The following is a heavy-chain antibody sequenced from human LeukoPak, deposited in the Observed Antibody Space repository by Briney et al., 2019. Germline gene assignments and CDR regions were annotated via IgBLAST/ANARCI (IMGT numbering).Heavy chain of an antibody. CDR1: GYTFTSYG. D-gene: IGHD5-24*01. J-gene: IGHJ6*02. Sequence: GASVKVSCKASGYTFTSYGISWVRQAPGQGLEWMGWISAYNGNTNYAQKLQGRVTMTTDTSTSTAYMELRSLRSDDTAVYYCARDRRWLQPSYGMDVWGQGTTVTVSS. CDR3: ARDRRWLQPSYGMDV. V-gene: IGHV1-18*01. CDR2: ISAYNGNT.